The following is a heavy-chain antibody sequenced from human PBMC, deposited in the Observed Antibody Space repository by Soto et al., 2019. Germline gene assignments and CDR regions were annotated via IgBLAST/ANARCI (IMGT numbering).Heavy chain of an antibody. Sequence: SETLSLTCTVSDGSISSSSHYWGWIRQPPGKGLEWIGSIYYSGSTNYNPSLKSRVTISVDTSKKQFSLKVSSVTAADTAVYYCARVAVGAARHYYYYGMDVWGQGTTVPVSS. CDR2: IYYSGST. V-gene: IGHV4-39*01. D-gene: IGHD6-6*01. CDR1: DGSISSSSHY. J-gene: IGHJ6*02. CDR3: ARVAVGAARHYYYYGMDV.